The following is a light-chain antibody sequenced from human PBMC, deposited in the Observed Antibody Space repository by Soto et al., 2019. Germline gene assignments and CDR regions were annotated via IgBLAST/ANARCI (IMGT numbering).Light chain of an antibody. CDR2: LGS. J-gene: IGKJ4*01. Sequence: DIVMTQSPLSLPVTPGEPASISCRSSQSLLHSNGYNYLDWYLQKPGQSPQLLIYLGSNRAAGVPDRFSGSGSGTDFTLKISRVEAEEVGVYYCMQALQTCTFGGGTKVDIK. CDR1: QSLLHSNGYNY. CDR3: MQALQTCT. V-gene: IGKV2-28*01.